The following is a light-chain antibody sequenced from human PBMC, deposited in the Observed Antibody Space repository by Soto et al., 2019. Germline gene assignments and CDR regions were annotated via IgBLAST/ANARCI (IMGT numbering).Light chain of an antibody. CDR3: QQYGSSPPGVT. CDR2: GAS. J-gene: IGKJ3*01. V-gene: IGKV3-20*01. CDR1: QSVSSSY. Sequence: EIVLTQSPGTLSLSPGERATLSCRASQSVSSSYLAWYQQKPGQAPRLLIYGASSRATGIPDRFSGSGSGTDFTLTISRLEPEDFAVYYCQQYGSSPPGVTFGPGTKVDMK.